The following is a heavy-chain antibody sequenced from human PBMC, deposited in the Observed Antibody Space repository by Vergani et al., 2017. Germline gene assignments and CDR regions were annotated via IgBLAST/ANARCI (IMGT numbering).Heavy chain of an antibody. CDR3: ARDNYSNYWFDP. D-gene: IGHD4-11*01. J-gene: IGHJ5*02. Sequence: EVQLVESGGGLVKPGGSLRLSCAASGFTFSSYSMNWVRQAPGKGLEWVSSISSSSSYIYYADSVKGRLTISRDNAKNSLYLQMNSLRAEDTAVYYCARDNYSNYWFDPWGQGTLVTVSS. CDR1: GFTFSSYS. V-gene: IGHV3-21*01. CDR2: ISSSSSYI.